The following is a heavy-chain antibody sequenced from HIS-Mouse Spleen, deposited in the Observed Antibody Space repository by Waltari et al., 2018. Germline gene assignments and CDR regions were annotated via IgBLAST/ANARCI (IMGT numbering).Heavy chain of an antibody. CDR3: ARKRTASGWFDP. Sequence: QLQLQESGPGLGKPSETLSLTCTVSGGSISSSSYSWGWIRQPPGKGLEWIGSIYYSGSTYYNPSLKSRVTISVDTSKNQFSLKLSSVTAADTAVYYCARKRTASGWFDPWGQGTLVTVSS. J-gene: IGHJ5*02. CDR2: IYYSGST. D-gene: IGHD2-21*02. V-gene: IGHV4-39*01. CDR1: GGSISSSSYS.